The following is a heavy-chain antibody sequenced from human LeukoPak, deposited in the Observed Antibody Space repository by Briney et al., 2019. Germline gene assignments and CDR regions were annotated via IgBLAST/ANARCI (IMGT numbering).Heavy chain of an antibody. CDR2: INPNSGGT. CDR3: ARGGDPNLILWWPPAY. Sequence: GASVKVSCKASGYTFTGYYMHWVRQAPGQGLEWMGWINPNSGGTNYAQKFQGRVTMTRDTSISTAYMELSRLRSDDTAVYYCARGGDPNLILWWPPAYWGQGTLVTVSS. CDR1: GYTFTGYY. D-gene: IGHD2-21*01. V-gene: IGHV1-2*02. J-gene: IGHJ4*02.